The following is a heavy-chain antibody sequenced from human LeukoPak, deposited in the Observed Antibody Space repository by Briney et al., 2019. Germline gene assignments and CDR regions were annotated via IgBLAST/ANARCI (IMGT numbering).Heavy chain of an antibody. Sequence: GGSLRLSCAASGFTFSSYSMNWVRQAPGKGLEWVSSISSSSSYIYYADSVKGRFTISRDNAKNSLYLQMNSLRAEDTAVYYCARDQDVYYYGSGSYNYFDYWGQGTLVTVSS. V-gene: IGHV3-21*01. CDR3: ARDQDVYYYGSGSYNYFDY. J-gene: IGHJ4*02. CDR2: ISSSSSYI. CDR1: GFTFSSYS. D-gene: IGHD3-10*01.